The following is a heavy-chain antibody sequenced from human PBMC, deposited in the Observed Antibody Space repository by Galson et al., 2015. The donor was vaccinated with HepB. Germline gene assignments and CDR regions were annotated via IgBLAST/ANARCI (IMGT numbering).Heavy chain of an antibody. CDR3: ATVRRRRYYYDSSGYYYWFDP. CDR2: FDPEDGET. Sequence: VKVSCKVSGYTLTELSMHWVRQAPGKGLEWMGGFDPEDGETIYAQRFQGRVTMTEDTSTDTAYMELSSLRSEDTAVYYCATVRRRRYYYDSSGYYYWFDPWGQGTLVTVSS. D-gene: IGHD3-22*01. J-gene: IGHJ5*02. CDR1: GYTLTELS. V-gene: IGHV1-24*01.